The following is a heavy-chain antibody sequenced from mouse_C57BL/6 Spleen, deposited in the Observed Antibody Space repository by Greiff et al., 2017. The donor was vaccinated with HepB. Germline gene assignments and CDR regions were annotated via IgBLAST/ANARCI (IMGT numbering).Heavy chain of an antibody. CDR1: GYTFTSYG. J-gene: IGHJ3*01. CDR2: IYPRSGNT. D-gene: IGHD3-2*02. Sequence: QVQLQQSGAELARPGASVKLSCKASGYTFTSYGISWVKQRTGQGLEWIGEIYPRSGNTYYNEKFKGKATLTADKSSSTAYMELRSLTSEDSAVYFCARGDSSGYVPFAYWGQGTLVTVSA. CDR3: ARGDSSGYVPFAY. V-gene: IGHV1-81*01.